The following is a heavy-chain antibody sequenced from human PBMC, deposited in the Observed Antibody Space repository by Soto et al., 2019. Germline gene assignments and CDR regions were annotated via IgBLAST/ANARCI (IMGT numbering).Heavy chain of an antibody. Sequence: QVQLQQCGTELLKPSETLSLHCAVYGESLRGYYWSWIRQTPAMGLEWIGEINHRGTTNHASSLGSRAILYINTSKNQVSLRLNYVTAADTAVYYCARGYPRSILSTSLTTSYWFDSWGQGTLVTVSS. CDR2: INHRGTT. D-gene: IGHD2-21*01. V-gene: IGHV4-34*04. J-gene: IGHJ5*01. CDR3: ARGYPRSILSTSLTTSYWFDS. CDR1: GESLRGYY.